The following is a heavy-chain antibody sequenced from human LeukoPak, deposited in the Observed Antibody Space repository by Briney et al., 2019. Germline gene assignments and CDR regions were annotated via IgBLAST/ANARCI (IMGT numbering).Heavy chain of an antibody. V-gene: IGHV3-48*01. CDR3: ARDPRDIVVVVAATPVGYYYGMDV. J-gene: IGHJ6*02. CDR1: GFTFSSYS. Sequence: GGSPRLSCAASGFTFSSYSMNWVRQAPGKGLEWVSYISSSSTIYYADSVKGRFTISRDNAKNSLYLQMNSLRAEDTAVYYCARDPRDIVVVVAATPVGYYYGMDVWGQGTTVTVSS. D-gene: IGHD2-15*01. CDR2: ISSSSTI.